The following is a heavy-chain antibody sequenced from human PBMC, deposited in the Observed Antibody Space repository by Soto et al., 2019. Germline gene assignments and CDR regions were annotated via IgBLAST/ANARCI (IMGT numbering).Heavy chain of an antibody. CDR1: GGSISSGDYY. J-gene: IGHJ5*02. D-gene: IGHD3-3*01. CDR3: ARWWSGSRQGFDP. CDR2: IYYSGST. Sequence: QVQLQESGPGLVKPSQTLSLTCTVSGGSISSGDYYWSWIRQHPGKGLEWIGYIYYSGSTYYNPSLKSRVTTSVDTSKNQFSLKLSSVTAADTAVYYCARWWSGSRQGFDPWGQGPLVTVSS. V-gene: IGHV4-31*03.